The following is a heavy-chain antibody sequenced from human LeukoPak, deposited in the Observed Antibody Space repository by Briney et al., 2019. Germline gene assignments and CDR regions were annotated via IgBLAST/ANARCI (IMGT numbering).Heavy chain of an antibody. CDR3: ARSGYSYGLVDY. J-gene: IGHJ4*02. D-gene: IGHD5-18*01. Sequence: SETLSLTCTVSGGSISSDYWRWIRQPPGKGLEWIGYIYYSGDTNYNPSLKSRVTISVDTSKNQFSLKLRSVTAADTAVYYCARSGYSYGLVDYWGQGTLVTVSS. V-gene: IGHV4-59*01. CDR2: IYYSGDT. CDR1: GGSISSDY.